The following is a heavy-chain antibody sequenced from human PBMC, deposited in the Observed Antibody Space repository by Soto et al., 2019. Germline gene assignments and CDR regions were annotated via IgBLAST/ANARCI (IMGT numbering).Heavy chain of an antibody. Sequence: GGSAKLSCTASGFAFGDYAMRWFRQAPGKGLEWVGFIRSKAYGGTTEYAASVKGRFTISRDDSKSIAYLQMNSLKTEDTAVYYCTRGITGTPTIDYWGQGTLVTVSS. CDR1: GFAFGDYA. J-gene: IGHJ4*02. CDR2: IRSKAYGGTT. V-gene: IGHV3-49*03. D-gene: IGHD1-20*01. CDR3: TRGITGTPTIDY.